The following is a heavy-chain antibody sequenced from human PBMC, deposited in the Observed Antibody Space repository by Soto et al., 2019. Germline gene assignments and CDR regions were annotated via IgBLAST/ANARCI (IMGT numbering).Heavy chain of an antibody. CDR1: RNTFNAYW. V-gene: IGHV5-51*01. Sequence: GESLKISCKGPRNTFNAYWIGWVRQKAGKGLEWMGVIFPGDSDTRYSPSFQGQVTISADKSTSTTYLQWNSLQASDSAMYFCARLDYIVPQGNFPTRPFDSWGQGAMVTVYS. J-gene: IGHJ4*02. CDR2: IFPGDSDT. D-gene: IGHD2-8*01. CDR3: ARLDYIVPQGNFPTRPFDS.